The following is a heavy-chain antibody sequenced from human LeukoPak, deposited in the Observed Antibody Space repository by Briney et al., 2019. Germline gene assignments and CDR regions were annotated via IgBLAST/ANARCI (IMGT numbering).Heavy chain of an antibody. Sequence: GGSLRLSCAASGFTFSGYGMHWVRQAPGKGLEWVAFVRYDSSNKYYADSVKGRFTVSRDNSKNMLYLQMNSLRAEDTAVYYCARDPKDTNYYDSSGYSQSGANNDYWGQGTLVTVSS. CDR3: ARDPKDTNYYDSSGYSQSGANNDY. CDR2: VRYDSSNK. D-gene: IGHD3-22*01. V-gene: IGHV3-30*02. CDR1: GFTFSGYG. J-gene: IGHJ4*02.